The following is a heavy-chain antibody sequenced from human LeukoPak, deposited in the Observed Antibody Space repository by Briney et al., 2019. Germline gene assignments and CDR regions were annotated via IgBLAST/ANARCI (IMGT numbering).Heavy chain of an antibody. D-gene: IGHD3-22*01. J-gene: IGHJ5*02. CDR1: GYTFTSYD. CDR2: MNPNSGNT. V-gene: IGHV1-8*02. CDR3: ARMHYYDSSGLNWFDP. Sequence: ASVKVSCKASGYTFTSYDINWVRQATGQGLEWMGWMNPNSGNTGYAQKFQGRVTMTGDTSISTAYIELSSLRSDDTAVYYCARMHYYDSSGLNWFDPWGQGTLVTVSS.